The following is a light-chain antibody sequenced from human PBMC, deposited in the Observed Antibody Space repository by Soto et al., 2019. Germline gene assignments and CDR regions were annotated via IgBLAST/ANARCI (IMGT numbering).Light chain of an antibody. J-gene: IGKJ5*01. V-gene: IGKV3-15*01. Sequence: EIMMTQSPATLPVSPGERATLSCRASQSVSNNLAWYQQKPGQAPRLLIYYASTRATGIPARFSGSGSGTELTLTISSLQSEDFALYYCQQYNNWPPITFGQGTRLEIK. CDR3: QQYNNWPPIT. CDR1: QSVSNN. CDR2: YAS.